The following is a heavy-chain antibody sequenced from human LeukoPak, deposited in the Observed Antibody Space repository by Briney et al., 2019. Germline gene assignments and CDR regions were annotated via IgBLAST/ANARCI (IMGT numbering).Heavy chain of an antibody. Sequence: GGSLRLSCAASGFTFSSYDMHWFRQATGKGLEWVSAIGTAGDTYYPGSVKGRFTISRENAKNSLYLQMNSLRAGDTAVYYCARAPAEPRGAFDIWGQGTMVTVSS. D-gene: IGHD1-14*01. CDR3: ARAPAEPRGAFDI. J-gene: IGHJ3*02. CDR1: GFTFSSYD. CDR2: IGTAGDT. V-gene: IGHV3-13*01.